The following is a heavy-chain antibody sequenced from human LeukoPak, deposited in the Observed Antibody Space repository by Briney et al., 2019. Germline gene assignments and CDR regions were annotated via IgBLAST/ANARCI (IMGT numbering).Heavy chain of an antibody. V-gene: IGHV1-69*06. CDR2: IIPIFGTA. D-gene: IGHD5-12*01. Sequence: SVKVSCKASGYTFTSYGISWVRQAPGQGLEWMGGIIPIFGTANYAQKFQGRVTITADKSTSTAYMELSSLRSEDTAVYYCARGGHIRGYSGYDLGYWGQGTLVTVSS. CDR3: ARGGHIRGYSGYDLGY. CDR1: GYTFTSYG. J-gene: IGHJ4*02.